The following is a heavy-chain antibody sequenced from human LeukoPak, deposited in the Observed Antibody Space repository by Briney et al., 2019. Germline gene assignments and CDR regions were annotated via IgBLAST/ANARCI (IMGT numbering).Heavy chain of an antibody. Sequence: GASVKVSCKASGYTFSGHYMHWVRQAPGQGLEWMGWINPDSGGTNYAQKFQGRVTMTRDTSISTAYMELSRLRSDDTAVYYCARAAVVGSGSYLAFDIWGQGTMVTVSS. J-gene: IGHJ3*02. CDR1: GYTFSGHY. CDR3: ARAAVVGSGSYLAFDI. CDR2: INPDSGGT. D-gene: IGHD3-10*01. V-gene: IGHV1-2*02.